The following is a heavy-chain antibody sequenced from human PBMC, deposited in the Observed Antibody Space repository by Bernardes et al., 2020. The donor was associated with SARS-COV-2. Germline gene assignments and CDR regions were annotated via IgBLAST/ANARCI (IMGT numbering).Heavy chain of an antibody. Sequence: GGSLRLSCAASGFDFTRYGMHWVRQAPGKGLEWVAVIWSDGIKKNYADSVKGRFTIARDNPHNTLYLQMDSLRAEDTALYFCARPTPELGAATDDAFDIWGQGTMVTVSS. J-gene: IGHJ3*02. CDR2: IWSDGIKK. CDR1: GFDFTRYG. D-gene: IGHD2-15*01. CDR3: ARPTPELGAATDDAFDI. V-gene: IGHV3-33*01.